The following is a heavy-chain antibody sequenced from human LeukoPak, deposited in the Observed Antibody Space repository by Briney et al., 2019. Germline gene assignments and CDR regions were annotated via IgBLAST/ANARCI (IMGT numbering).Heavy chain of an antibody. CDR3: ARVPNLYFDY. V-gene: IGHV1-2*02. CDR2: ISPNSGGT. Sequence: ASVKVSCKASGYSFTDYHIHWVRQVPGQGLEWMGWISPNSGGTSYAQRFQGRVTMTRDTSISTAYMELSRLRSDDTAVYYCARVPNLYFDYWGQGTLVTVSS. J-gene: IGHJ4*02. CDR1: GYSFTDYH.